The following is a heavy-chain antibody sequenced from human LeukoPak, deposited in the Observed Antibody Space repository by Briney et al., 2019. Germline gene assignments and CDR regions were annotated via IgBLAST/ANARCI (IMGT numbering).Heavy chain of an antibody. CDR1: GFTLSSYW. CDR2: INSDGSST. Sequence: AGGSLRLSCAASGFTLSSYWMHWVRQAPGKGLVWVSRINSDGSSTSYADSVKGRFTISRDNPKNTLYLQMNSLGAEDTAVYYCARDGSSWSNWLDPWGQGTLVTVSS. D-gene: IGHD6-13*01. J-gene: IGHJ5*02. V-gene: IGHV3-74*01. CDR3: ARDGSSWSNWLDP.